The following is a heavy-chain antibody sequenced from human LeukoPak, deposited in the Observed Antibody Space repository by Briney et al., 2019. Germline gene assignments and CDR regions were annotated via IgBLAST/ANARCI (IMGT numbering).Heavy chain of an antibody. CDR1: GFTFSSYG. D-gene: IGHD5-12*01. V-gene: IGHV3-30*02. J-gene: IGHJ4*02. CDR2: IRYDGSNK. CDR3: AKGVGVDEYYFDY. Sequence: PGGSLRLSCAASGFTFSSYGMHWVRQAPGKGLEWVAFIRYDGSNKYYADSVKGRFTISRDNSKNTLYLQMNSLRAEDTAVYYCAKGVGVDEYYFDYWGQGTLVTVSS.